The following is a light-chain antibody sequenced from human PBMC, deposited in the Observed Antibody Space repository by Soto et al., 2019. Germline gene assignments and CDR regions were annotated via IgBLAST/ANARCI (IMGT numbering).Light chain of an antibody. CDR1: QGISIX. J-gene: IGKJ1*01. V-gene: IGKV1-5*01. CDR2: AAS. CDR3: QQYERDSPT. Sequence: DLQLTESRSSVSASVGDRVTNTCRASQGISIXLAWYQHKPGKAPNLLMGAASTLERGGPSRFSGSGSGTEFTLPISSLQPDDFENYYLQQYERDSPTFGQGTKVDIK.